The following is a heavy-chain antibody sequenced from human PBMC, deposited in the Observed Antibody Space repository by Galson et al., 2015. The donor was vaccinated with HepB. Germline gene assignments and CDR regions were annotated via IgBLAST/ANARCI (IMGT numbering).Heavy chain of an antibody. CDR3: TSEARGIAVAGFDN. Sequence: SLRLSCAASGFTFGDYAMSWFRQAPGKGLEWVGFIRSKAYGGTTEYAASVKGRFTISRDDSKSIAYLQMNSLKTEDTAVYYCTSEARGIAVAGFDNWGQGTLVTVSS. D-gene: IGHD6-19*01. V-gene: IGHV3-49*03. CDR1: GFTFGDYA. J-gene: IGHJ4*02. CDR2: IRSKAYGGTT.